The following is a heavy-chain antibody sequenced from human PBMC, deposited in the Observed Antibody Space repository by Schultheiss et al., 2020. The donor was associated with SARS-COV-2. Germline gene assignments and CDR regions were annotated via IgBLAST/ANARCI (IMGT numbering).Heavy chain of an antibody. Sequence: GESLKISCTASGFTFGDYAMSWVRQAPGKGLEWVSYISSSSSTIYYADSRKGRFTISRDNSKNTLHLQMNSLRAEDTAVYYCAKDPHPWGQGTLVTVSS. CDR1: GFTFGDYA. V-gene: IGHV3-23*01. CDR2: ISSSSSTI. CDR3: AKDPHP. J-gene: IGHJ5*02.